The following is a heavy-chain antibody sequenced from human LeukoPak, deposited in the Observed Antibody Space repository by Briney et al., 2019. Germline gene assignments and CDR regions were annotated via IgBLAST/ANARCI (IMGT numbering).Heavy chain of an antibody. CDR2: ISSSSSYI. V-gene: IGHV3-21*04. J-gene: IGHJ6*03. Sequence: GGSLRLSCAASGFTFSSYSMNWVRQAPGKGLEWVSSISSSSSYIYYADSVKGRFTISRDNAKNSLYLQMNSLRAEDTALYYCARGGIAGPPDGGYMDVWGKGTTVTVSS. CDR3: ARGGIAGPPDGGYMDV. CDR1: GFTFSSYS. D-gene: IGHD6-13*01.